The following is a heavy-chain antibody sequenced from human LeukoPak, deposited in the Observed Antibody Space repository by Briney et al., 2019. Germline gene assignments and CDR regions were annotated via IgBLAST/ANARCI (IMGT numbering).Heavy chain of an antibody. CDR2: ISAYNGNT. CDR3: ARGRSAYYYDSSPPFDY. CDR1: GYTFTSYG. J-gene: IGHJ4*02. Sequence: ASVKVSCKASGYTFTSYGISWVRQAPGQGREWMGWISAYNGNTNYAQKLQGRVTMTTDTSTSTAYMELRSLRSDDTAVYYCARGRSAYYYDSSPPFDYWGQGTLVTVSS. V-gene: IGHV1-18*01. D-gene: IGHD3-22*01.